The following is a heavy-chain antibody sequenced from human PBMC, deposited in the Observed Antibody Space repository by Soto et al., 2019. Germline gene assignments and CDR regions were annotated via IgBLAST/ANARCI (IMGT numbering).Heavy chain of an antibody. J-gene: IGHJ6*03. CDR1: GGSISSDNW. CDR2: IDDSEST. D-gene: IGHD5-12*01. V-gene: IGHV4-4*02. CDR3: ARNWGYRGYQLKTYYYCMDV. Sequence: QVQLQESGPELVKPSGTLSLTCAVSGGSISSDNWWRWVRQPPGKGLEWIGEIDDSESTNYNPSLKSRVTISVDRSRDQFSLRLSSVTAADTAVYYCARNWGYRGYQLKTYYYCMDVWGKGTTVTVSS.